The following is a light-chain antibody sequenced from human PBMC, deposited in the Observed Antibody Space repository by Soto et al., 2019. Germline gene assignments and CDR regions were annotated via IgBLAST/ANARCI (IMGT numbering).Light chain of an antibody. CDR3: VAWDDNLSSRV. Sequence: QSALTQPPSLSGTPGQTVTISCIGSRSNIGSAIVHWYQQLPGTAPKHLIYMNNQRPSGVPDRFSGSKSGTSASLVITGLRPEDEADYYCVAWDDNLSSRVFGGGTKVTVL. CDR2: MNN. V-gene: IGLV1-47*01. CDR1: RSNIGSAI. J-gene: IGLJ3*02.